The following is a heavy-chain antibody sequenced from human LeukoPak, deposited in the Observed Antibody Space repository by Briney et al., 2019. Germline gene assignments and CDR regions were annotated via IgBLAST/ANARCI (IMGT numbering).Heavy chain of an antibody. J-gene: IGHJ4*02. Sequence: PLGSLRLSCAASGFTFSSFAMTWVRQAPGKGLEWVSGFDGNGPNTYYADSVKGRWTISRDNSRNTLYLEMNSLRPEDTAIYYCAKPRTTGLGWAQFDYWGQGSLVTVSS. CDR1: GFTFSSFA. CDR3: AKPRTTGLGWAQFDY. CDR2: FDGNGPNT. D-gene: IGHD2-8*02. V-gene: IGHV3-23*01.